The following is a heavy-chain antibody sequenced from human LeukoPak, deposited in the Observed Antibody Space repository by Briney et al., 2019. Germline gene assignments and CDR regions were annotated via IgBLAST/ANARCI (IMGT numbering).Heavy chain of an antibody. CDR3: ARESVSGYSSSWYRGIIGPFDI. V-gene: IGHV3-64*01. CDR2: ISSNGGST. Sequence: GGSLRLSCAASGFTFSSYAMHWVRQAPGKGLDYVSAISSNGGSTYYANSVKGRFTISRDNSKNTLYLQMGSLRAEDMAVYYCARESVSGYSSSWYRGIIGPFDIWGQGTMVTVSS. D-gene: IGHD6-13*01. CDR1: GFTFSSYA. J-gene: IGHJ3*02.